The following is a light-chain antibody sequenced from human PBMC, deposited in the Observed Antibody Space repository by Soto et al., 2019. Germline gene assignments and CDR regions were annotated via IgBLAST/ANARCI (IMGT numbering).Light chain of an antibody. Sequence: DIQMTQSPSTLSASVGDRVTITCRASQSISSWLAWYQQKPGKAPKLLIYDASSLESGVPSRFSGSGSGTEFTLTISSLQPADFATYYCQQYNSEPWTFGQGTKVEIK. CDR1: QSISSW. CDR3: QQYNSEPWT. CDR2: DAS. J-gene: IGKJ1*01. V-gene: IGKV1-5*01.